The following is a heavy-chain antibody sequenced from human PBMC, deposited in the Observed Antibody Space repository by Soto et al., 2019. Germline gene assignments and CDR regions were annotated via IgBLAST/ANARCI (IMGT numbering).Heavy chain of an antibody. D-gene: IGHD6-13*01. J-gene: IGHJ6*02. CDR3: AKVQDSSSWPEDGMDV. CDR2: ISGSGGST. CDR1: GFTFSSYA. V-gene: IGHV3-23*01. Sequence: GGSLRLSCAASGFTFSSYAMSWVRQAPGKGLEWVSAISGSGGSTYYADSVKGRFTISRDNSKNTLYLQMNSLRAEDTAVYYCAKVQDSSSWPEDGMDVWGQGTTVTVSS.